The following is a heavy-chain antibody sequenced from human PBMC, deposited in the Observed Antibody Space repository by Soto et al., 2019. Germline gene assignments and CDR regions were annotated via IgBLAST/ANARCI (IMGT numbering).Heavy chain of an antibody. CDR2: ISSSSSYI. Sequence: QVQLVESGGGLVKPGGSLRLSCAASGFTFSDYYMSWIRQAPGKGLEWVSSISSSSSYIYYADSVKGRFTISRDNDKNSLYLQMNSLRAEDTAVYYCASTLRDTDMDYYYYGMDVWVQGTTVTVFS. D-gene: IGHD5-18*01. CDR1: GFTFSDYY. CDR3: ASTLRDTDMDYYYYGMDV. J-gene: IGHJ6*02. V-gene: IGHV3-11*06.